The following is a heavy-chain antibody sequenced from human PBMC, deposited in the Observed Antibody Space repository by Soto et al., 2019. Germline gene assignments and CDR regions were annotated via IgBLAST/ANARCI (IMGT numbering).Heavy chain of an antibody. CDR3: ARVFPPQVVVAPPAYYYGMDV. CDR2: INHSEST. J-gene: IGHJ6*02. Sequence: SETLSLTCAVYGWSFSGYYWSWIRQPPGKGLEWIGEINHSESTNYNPSLKSRVTISVDTSKNQFSLKLSSVTAADTAVYYCARVFPPQVVVAPPAYYYGMDVWGQGTTVTVSS. D-gene: IGHD2-15*01. CDR1: GWSFSGYY. V-gene: IGHV4-34*01.